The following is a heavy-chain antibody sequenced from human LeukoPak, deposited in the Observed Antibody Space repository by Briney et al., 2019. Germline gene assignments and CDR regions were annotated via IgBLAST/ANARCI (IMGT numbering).Heavy chain of an antibody. D-gene: IGHD2-21*02. J-gene: IGHJ4*02. Sequence: PSETLSLTCTVSGGSISSGGYYWSWIRQHPGKGLEWIGYIYYRGSTYYNPSLKSRVTISVDTSKNQFSLKLSSVTAADTAVYYCASGVVTAIPGYFDCWGQGALVTVSS. CDR1: GGSISSGGYY. V-gene: IGHV4-31*03. CDR3: ASGVVTAIPGYFDC. CDR2: IYYRGST.